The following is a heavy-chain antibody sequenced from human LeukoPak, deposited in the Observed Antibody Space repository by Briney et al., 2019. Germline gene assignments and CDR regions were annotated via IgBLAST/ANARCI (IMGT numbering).Heavy chain of an antibody. CDR3: ASSGGWFGDRWGLDY. Sequence: SETLSLTCTVSGGSISSYYWSWIRQPAGKGLEWIGRIYTSGSTNYNPSLKSRVTTSVDTSKNQFSLKLSSVTAADTAVYYCASSGGWFGDRWGLDYWGQGTLVTVSS. V-gene: IGHV4-4*07. CDR1: GGSISSYY. J-gene: IGHJ4*02. D-gene: IGHD3-10*01. CDR2: IYTSGST.